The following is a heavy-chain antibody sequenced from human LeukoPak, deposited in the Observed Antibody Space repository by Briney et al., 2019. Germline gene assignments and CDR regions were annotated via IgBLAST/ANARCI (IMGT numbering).Heavy chain of an antibody. D-gene: IGHD2-15*01. CDR3: ARGKVVAATHYWFFDL. CDR1: GFTFSGSA. V-gene: IGHV3-73*01. CDR2: IRSKANSYAT. J-gene: IGHJ2*01. Sequence: GGSLRLSCAASGFTFSGSAMHWVRQASGKGLEWVGRIRSKANSYATAYAASVKGRFTISRDDSKNTAYLQMNSLKTEDTAVYYCARGKVVAATHYWFFDLWGRSALVTVSS.